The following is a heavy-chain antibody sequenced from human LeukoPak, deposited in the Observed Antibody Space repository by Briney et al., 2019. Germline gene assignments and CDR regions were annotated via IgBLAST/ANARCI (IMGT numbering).Heavy chain of an antibody. D-gene: IGHD3-16*01. Sequence: GGSLRLSCAASGFTFSSYWMHWVRQAPGKGLVWVSRINSDESTTNYADSVKGRFTLSRDNAKNTLYLQMNSLRVEDTAVYYCARGGEPTFLDSWGQGTLVTVSS. CDR1: GFTFSSYW. CDR3: ARGGEPTFLDS. V-gene: IGHV3-74*01. CDR2: INSDESTT. J-gene: IGHJ4*02.